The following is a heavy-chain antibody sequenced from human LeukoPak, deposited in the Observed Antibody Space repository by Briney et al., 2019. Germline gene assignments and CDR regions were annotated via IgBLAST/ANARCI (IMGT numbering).Heavy chain of an antibody. CDR3: ARDSYYYDSSAWGYYYMDV. V-gene: IGHV3-11*04. CDR1: GFTFSDYY. J-gene: IGHJ6*03. CDR2: ISGSETTI. D-gene: IGHD3-22*01. Sequence: PGGSLRLSCAASGFTFSDYYMNWIRQAPGKGLEWVSYISGSETTILYADSVKGRFTISRDNAKNSLYLQMNSLRAEDTAVYYCARDSYYYDSSAWGYYYMDVWGKGTTVTVSS.